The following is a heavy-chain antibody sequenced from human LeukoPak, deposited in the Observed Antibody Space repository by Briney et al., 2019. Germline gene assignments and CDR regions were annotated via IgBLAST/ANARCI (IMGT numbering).Heavy chain of an antibody. CDR2: IKGDGSYK. V-gene: IGHV3-7*03. D-gene: IGHD3-22*01. CDR3: ATSADSSGND. CDR1: GFTFSNYW. J-gene: IGHJ4*02. Sequence: GGSLRLSCAASGFTFSNYWMSWVRQAPGKGLEWVANIKGDGSYKYYVDSVKGRFTISRDNAKSSVYLQMNTLRAEDTAVYYCATSADSSGNDWGQGALVTVSS.